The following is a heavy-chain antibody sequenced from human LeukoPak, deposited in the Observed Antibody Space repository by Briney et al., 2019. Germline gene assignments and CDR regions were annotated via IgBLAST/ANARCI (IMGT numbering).Heavy chain of an antibody. CDR1: GVSFSGYY. V-gene: IGHV4-34*01. CDR2: INHSGST. D-gene: IGHD1-7*01. J-gene: IGHJ6*03. Sequence: SEALSLTCAVYGVSFSGYYWSWIRQPPGKGLEWIGEINHSGSTNYNPSLKSRVTISVDTSKNQFSLKLSSVTAADTAVYYCARDHRYNWNYFYYYYMDVWGKGTTVTVSS. CDR3: ARDHRYNWNYFYYYYMDV.